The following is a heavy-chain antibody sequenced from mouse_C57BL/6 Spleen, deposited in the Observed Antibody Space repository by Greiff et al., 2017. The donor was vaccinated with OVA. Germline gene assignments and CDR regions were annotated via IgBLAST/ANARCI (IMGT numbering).Heavy chain of an antibody. J-gene: IGHJ2*01. CDR3: ASDITTVVVPFDY. D-gene: IGHD1-1*01. Sequence: VQLKESVAELVRPGASVKLSCTASGFNIKNTYMHWVKQRPEQGLEWIGRIDPANGNTKYAPKFQGKATITADKSSNTAYLQLSSLTSEDTAIYYCASDITTVVVPFDYWGQGTTLTVSS. V-gene: IGHV14-3*01. CDR2: IDPANGNT. CDR1: GFNIKNTY.